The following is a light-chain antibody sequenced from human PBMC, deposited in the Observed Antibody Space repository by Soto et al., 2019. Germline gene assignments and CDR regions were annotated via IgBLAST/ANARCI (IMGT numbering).Light chain of an antibody. V-gene: IGLV1-51*02. CDR2: ENN. Sequence: QSALTQPPSVSAAPGQKVTISCSGSSSNIGNNYVSWYQQLPGTAPKLLIYENNKRPSGIPDRFSGSKSGTSATLGITGLQTGDEADYYCGTWDSSLSAWVSGGGTKLTVL. CDR1: SSNIGNNY. J-gene: IGLJ3*02. CDR3: GTWDSSLSAWV.